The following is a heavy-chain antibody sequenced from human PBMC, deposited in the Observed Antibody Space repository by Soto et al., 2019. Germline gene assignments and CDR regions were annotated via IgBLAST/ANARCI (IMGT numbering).Heavy chain of an antibody. J-gene: IGHJ5*01. V-gene: IGHV1-69*13. CDR3: ARDNVAGTAWFDS. Sequence: SVKVSCKASGGTFSSYAISWVRQAPGQGLEWMGGIIPIFGTANYAQKFQGRVTITADESTSTAYMELSSLRSEDTAVYYCARDNVAGTAWFDSWGQGTLVTVSS. CDR1: GGTFSSYA. D-gene: IGHD6-19*01. CDR2: IIPIFGTA.